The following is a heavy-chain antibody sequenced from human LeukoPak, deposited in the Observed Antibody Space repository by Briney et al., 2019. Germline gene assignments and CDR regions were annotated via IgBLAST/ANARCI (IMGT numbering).Heavy chain of an antibody. V-gene: IGHV1-46*01. Sequence: GASVKVSCKASGYTFTSYYMHWVRQAPGQGLEWMGIINPSGGSTSYAQKFQGRVTMTRDMSTSTVYMELSSLRSEDTAVYYCAKAHYDILTGRSSFDYWGQGTLVTVSS. J-gene: IGHJ4*02. CDR1: GYTFTSYY. CDR3: AKAHYDILTGRSSFDY. D-gene: IGHD3-9*01. CDR2: INPSGGST.